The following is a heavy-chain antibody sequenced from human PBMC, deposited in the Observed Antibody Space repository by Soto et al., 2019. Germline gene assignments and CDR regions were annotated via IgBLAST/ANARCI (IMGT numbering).Heavy chain of an antibody. V-gene: IGHV2-5*02. CDR2: IYWDNDK. CDR3: AQSRCGGDCLQYYPSHCYYGVDV. CDR1: GFSLRTRGVG. D-gene: IGHD2-21*02. Sequence: QITLKESGPTLVQPTQTLTLTCTFSGFSLRTRGVGVGWIRQPPGKTLEWLALIYWDNDKRYSPSLESRLTLTKGTSESQVVHTMTNTDPVDTGKYYCAQSRCGGDCLQYYPSHCYYGVDVWGQGPTVTVSS. J-gene: IGHJ6*02.